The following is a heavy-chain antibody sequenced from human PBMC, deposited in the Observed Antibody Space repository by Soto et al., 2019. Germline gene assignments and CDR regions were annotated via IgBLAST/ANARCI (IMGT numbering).Heavy chain of an antibody. CDR1: GFTFKNYD. Sequence: EVQLLESGGGLVQPGGSLRLSCVASGFTFKNYDMRWVRQAPGKGLEWVSGISGSGAITYYADSVRGQFTISRDNSKNTLYLQLNSLGAEDTGIYYCAKDRQFRSYYESAGHYDNWGQGTLVTVSS. J-gene: IGHJ4*02. D-gene: IGHD3-10*01. V-gene: IGHV3-23*01. CDR2: ISGSGAIT. CDR3: AKDRQFRSYYESAGHYDN.